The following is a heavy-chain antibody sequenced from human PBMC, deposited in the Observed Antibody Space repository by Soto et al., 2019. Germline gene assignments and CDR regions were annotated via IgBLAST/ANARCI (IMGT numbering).Heavy chain of an antibody. V-gene: IGHV1-2*04. D-gene: IGHD2-15*01. J-gene: IGHJ3*02. CDR3: AREGEGVLGYCSGGSCGRADAFDI. Sequence: ASVKVSCKASGYTFTGYYMHWVRQAPGQGLEWMGWINPKSGGTNYAQKFQGWVTMTRDTSISTAYMELSRLRSDDTAVYYCAREGEGVLGYCSGGSCGRADAFDIWG. CDR1: GYTFTGYY. CDR2: INPKSGGT.